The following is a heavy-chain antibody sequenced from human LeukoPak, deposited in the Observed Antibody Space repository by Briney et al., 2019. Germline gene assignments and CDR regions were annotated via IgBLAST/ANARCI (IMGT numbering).Heavy chain of an antibody. J-gene: IGHJ4*02. CDR1: GFTFSSYA. CDR2: ISGSGGST. CDR3: AKDHSYGLSNPSDY. D-gene: IGHD5-18*01. V-gene: IGHV3-23*01. Sequence: PGGSLRLSCAASGFTFSSYAMSWVRQAPGKGLEWVSAISGSGGSTYYADSVKGRFTISRDNSKNTLYLQMNSLRAEDTAVYYCAKDHSYGLSNPSDYWGQGTLVTVSS.